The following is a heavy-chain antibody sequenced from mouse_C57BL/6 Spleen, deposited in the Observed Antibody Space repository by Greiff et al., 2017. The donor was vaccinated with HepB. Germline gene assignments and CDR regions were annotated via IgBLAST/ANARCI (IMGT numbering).Heavy chain of an antibody. CDR1: GFTFSDYG. CDR3: ARPDYYGSSYGVDV. D-gene: IGHD1-1*01. J-gene: IGHJ1*03. Sequence: DVHLVESGGGLVKPGGSLKLSCAASGFTFSDYGMHWVRQAPEKGLEWVAYISSGSSTIYYADTVKGRFTISRDNAKNTLFLQMTSLRSEDTAMYYCARPDYYGSSYGVDVWGTGTTVTVSS. V-gene: IGHV5-17*01. CDR2: ISSGSSTI.